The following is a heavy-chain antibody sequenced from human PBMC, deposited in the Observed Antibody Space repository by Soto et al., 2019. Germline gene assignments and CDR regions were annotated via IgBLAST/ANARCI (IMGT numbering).Heavy chain of an antibody. J-gene: IGHJ4*02. D-gene: IGHD3-22*01. CDR3: AKDYYDSSGYPWPFDY. Sequence: PGGSLRLSCAASGFTFSSYAMSWVRQAPGKGLEWVSAISGSGGSTYYADSVKGRFTISRDNSTNTLYLQMNSLRAEDTAVYYCAKDYYDSSGYPWPFDYWGQGTLVTVSS. CDR1: GFTFSSYA. CDR2: ISGSGGST. V-gene: IGHV3-23*01.